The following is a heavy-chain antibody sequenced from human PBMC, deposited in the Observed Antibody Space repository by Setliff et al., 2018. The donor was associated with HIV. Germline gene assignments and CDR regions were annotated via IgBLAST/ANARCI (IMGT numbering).Heavy chain of an antibody. CDR2: IYSGGST. D-gene: IGHD3-22*01. CDR3: ARAMVPDSSGYYRPPAFDI. Sequence: GESLKISCAASGFTVSSNYMSWVRQAPGKGLEWVSVIYSGGSTYYADSMKGRFTISRDNSKNTLYLQMNSLRAEDTAVYYCARAMVPDSSGYYRPPAFDIWGQGTMVTVSS. J-gene: IGHJ3*02. V-gene: IGHV3-53*01. CDR1: GFTVSSNY.